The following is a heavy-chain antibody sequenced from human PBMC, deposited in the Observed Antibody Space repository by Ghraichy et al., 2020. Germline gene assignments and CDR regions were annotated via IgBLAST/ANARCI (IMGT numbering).Heavy chain of an antibody. D-gene: IGHD3-16*02. J-gene: IGHJ3*02. Sequence: ESLNISCKGSGYSFTSYWIGWVRQMPGKGLEWMGIIYPGDSDTRYSPSFQGQVTISADKSISTAYLQWSSLKASDTAMYYCARRGSSDYDYIWGSYRDDAFDIWGQGTMVTVSS. V-gene: IGHV5-51*01. CDR2: IYPGDSDT. CDR3: ARRGSSDYDYIWGSYRDDAFDI. CDR1: GYSFTSYW.